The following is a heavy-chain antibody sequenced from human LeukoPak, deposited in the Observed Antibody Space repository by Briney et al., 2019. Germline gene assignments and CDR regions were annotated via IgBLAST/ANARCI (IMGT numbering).Heavy chain of an antibody. V-gene: IGHV3-66*01. Sequence: GGSLRLSCAASGFTFSSYAMSWVRQSPVKGLEWVSVIYSGGTTSYADSVKGRFTISRDNSKNTLYLEMTNVTVDDTAIYFCTRDRMDVWGQGTTVTVSS. CDR2: IYSGGTT. CDR3: TRDRMDV. CDR1: GFTFSSYA. J-gene: IGHJ6*02.